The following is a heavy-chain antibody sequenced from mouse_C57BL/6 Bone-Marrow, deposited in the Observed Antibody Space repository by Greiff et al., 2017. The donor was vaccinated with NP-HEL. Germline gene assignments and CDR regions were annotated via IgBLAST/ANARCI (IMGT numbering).Heavy chain of an antibody. J-gene: IGHJ4*01. D-gene: IGHD2-4*01. CDR1: GYTFTDYE. CDR3: TNYDHDGGDY. Sequence: QVQLKESGAELVRPGASVTLSCKASGYTFTDYEMHWVKQTPVHGLEWIGAIDPETGGTAYNQKFKGKAILTADKSSSTAYMELRSLTSEDSAVYYCTNYDHDGGDYWGQGTSVTVSS. V-gene: IGHV1-15*01. CDR2: IDPETGGT.